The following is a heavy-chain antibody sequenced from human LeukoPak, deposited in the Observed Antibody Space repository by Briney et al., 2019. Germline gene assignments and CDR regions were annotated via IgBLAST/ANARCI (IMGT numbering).Heavy chain of an antibody. J-gene: IGHJ5*02. Sequence: SETLSLTCTVSGGSISSSSYYWGWIRRPPGKGLEWIGSIYYSGSTYYNPSLKSRVTISVDTSKNQFSLKLSSVTAADTAVYYCARAQTDMIVVVITVDWFDPWGQGTLVTVSS. CDR2: IYYSGST. CDR3: ARAQTDMIVVVITVDWFDP. V-gene: IGHV4-39*07. CDR1: GGSISSSSYY. D-gene: IGHD3-22*01.